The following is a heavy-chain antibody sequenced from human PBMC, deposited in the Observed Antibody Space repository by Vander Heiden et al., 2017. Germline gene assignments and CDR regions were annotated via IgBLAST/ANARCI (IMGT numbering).Heavy chain of an antibody. D-gene: IGHD2-21*02. CDR2: IYDGITT. J-gene: IGHJ3*02. Sequence: EVQLVETGGGLIQPGGSLRLSCAASGFTVSSNFMSWVCQAPGKGLEWASIIYDGITTYYADSVKGRFTISRDNSKNMLYLQMCSLRAEDTAVYYCVRELAVTSDAFDIWGQGTMVTVSS. V-gene: IGHV3-53*02. CDR3: VRELAVTSDAFDI. CDR1: GFTVSSNF.